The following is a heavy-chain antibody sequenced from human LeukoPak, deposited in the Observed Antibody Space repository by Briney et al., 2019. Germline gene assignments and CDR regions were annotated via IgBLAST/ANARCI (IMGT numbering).Heavy chain of an antibody. CDR3: ARDNCPDGVCA. J-gene: IGHJ5*02. D-gene: IGHD2-8*01. V-gene: IGHV3-53*01. CDR1: GLIVSNKY. Sequence: PGGSLTLSCAASGLIVSNKYMRWVRQAPGKGLEWVSSIYTGGDTHYADSVKGRFTISRDNSNNTLYLQMNSLRADDTAVYYCARDNCPDGVCAWGQGTLVTVSA. CDR2: IYTGGDT.